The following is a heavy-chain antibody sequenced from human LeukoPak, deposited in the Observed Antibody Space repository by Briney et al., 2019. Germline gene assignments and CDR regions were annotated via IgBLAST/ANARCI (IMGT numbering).Heavy chain of an antibody. V-gene: IGHV3-23*01. Sequence: GGSLRLSCAASGFAFNNYAMNWVRQAPGKGLEWVSSISGSGGSTYYADSVKGRFTISRDNSRDTLYLQMSSLGAEDTAVYHCANFHTYYDTSGFYYYWGQGTLVTVSS. CDR3: ANFHTYYDTSGFYYY. J-gene: IGHJ4*02. CDR1: GFAFNNYA. CDR2: ISGSGGST. D-gene: IGHD3-22*01.